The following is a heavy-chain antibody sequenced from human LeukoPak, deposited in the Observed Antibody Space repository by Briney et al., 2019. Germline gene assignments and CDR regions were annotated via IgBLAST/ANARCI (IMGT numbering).Heavy chain of an antibody. J-gene: IGHJ4*02. D-gene: IGHD3-16*01. V-gene: IGHV3-30*03. CDR2: ISFDGTNK. Sequence: GGSLRLSCAASGFTFSHYAMHWVRQAPGKGLEWVAVISFDGTNKFYADSVKGRFTISRDNSKNALYLQMNSLRAEDTAVYYCARDWGVIVDYWGQGTLVTVSS. CDR1: GFTFSHYA. CDR3: ARDWGVIVDY.